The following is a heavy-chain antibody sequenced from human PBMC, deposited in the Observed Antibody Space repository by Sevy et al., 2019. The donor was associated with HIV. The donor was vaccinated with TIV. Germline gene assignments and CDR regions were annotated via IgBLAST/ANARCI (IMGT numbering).Heavy chain of an antibody. CDR3: ARGLGYCSSTSCYGGFDP. J-gene: IGHJ5*02. V-gene: IGHV4-39*01. CDR1: GGPISSSSYY. CDR2: IYYSGST. D-gene: IGHD2-2*01. Sequence: SETLSLTCTVSGGPISSSSYYWGWIRQPPGKGLEWIGSIYYSGSTYYNPSLKSRVTISVDTSKNQFSLKLSSVTAADTAVYYCARGLGYCSSTSCYGGFDPWGQGTLVTVSS.